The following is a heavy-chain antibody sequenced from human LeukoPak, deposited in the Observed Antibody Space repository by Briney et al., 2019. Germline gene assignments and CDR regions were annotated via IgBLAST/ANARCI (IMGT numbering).Heavy chain of an antibody. V-gene: IGHV3-23*01. D-gene: IGHD6-13*01. CDR3: AKVGATAGTLRIEYFQH. J-gene: IGHJ1*01. CDR2: ISGSGRTT. Sequence: GGSRRLSCAASGFTFSSYAMSWIRQAPGKGLEWVSGISGSGRTTYYADSVKGRFTISRGNSKNTLYLQMNSLRAEDTAVYFCAKVGATAGTLRIEYFQHWGQGTLVTVSS. CDR1: GFTFSSYA.